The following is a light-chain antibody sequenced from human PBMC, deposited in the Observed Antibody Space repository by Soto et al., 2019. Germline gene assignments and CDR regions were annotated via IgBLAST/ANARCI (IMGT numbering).Light chain of an antibody. Sequence: EIVMTQSPATLSVSPGERATVSCRASQSVSSSLAWYQHKPGQAPRLLIYGASIRATGIPARFSGSGSGTEFTITISSLQSEDFAAYYCQQYSNRYTFGQGTKLEIK. J-gene: IGKJ2*01. V-gene: IGKV3D-15*01. CDR3: QQYSNRYT. CDR2: GAS. CDR1: QSVSSS.